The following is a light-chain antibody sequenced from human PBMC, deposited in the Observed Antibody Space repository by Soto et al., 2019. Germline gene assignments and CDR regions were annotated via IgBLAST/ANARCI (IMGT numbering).Light chain of an antibody. Sequence: DIQMTQSPSSLSASVGDRVTITCQASQDISNYLNWYQQKPGKAPKLLIYDASNLETGVPSRFSGSGSGTDFTFTISRLEPEDFAVYYCQQYGTSLIYTFGQGTKLEIK. CDR3: QQYGTSLIYT. V-gene: IGKV1-33*01. CDR1: QDISNY. J-gene: IGKJ2*01. CDR2: DAS.